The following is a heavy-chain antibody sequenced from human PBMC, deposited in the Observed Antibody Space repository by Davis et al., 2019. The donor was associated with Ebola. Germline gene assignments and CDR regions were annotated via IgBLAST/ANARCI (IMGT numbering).Heavy chain of an antibody. Sequence: ASVKVSCKASGYTFTNYGITWVRQAPGQGLEWMGWMNPHNGNTNYAQNVQGRVIMTSDTATTTAYMEVGSLRSDDTSVYYCAAGGSRGGFDVWGQGTMVTVSS. D-gene: IGHD1-26*01. J-gene: IGHJ3*01. V-gene: IGHV1-18*04. CDR2: MNPHNGNT. CDR1: GYTFTNYG. CDR3: AAGGSRGGFDV.